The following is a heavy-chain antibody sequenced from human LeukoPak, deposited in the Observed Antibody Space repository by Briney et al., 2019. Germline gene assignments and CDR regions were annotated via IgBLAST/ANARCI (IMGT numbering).Heavy chain of an antibody. CDR3: ARDRTYYGSGSYYNDY. J-gene: IGHJ4*02. Sequence: GGSLRLSCAASGFTFSSYSMNWVRQAPGKGLEWVSSISSSSSYIYYADSVRGRFTIPRDNAKNSLYPQMNSLRAEDTAVYYCARDRTYYGSGSYYNDYWGQGTLVTVSS. V-gene: IGHV3-21*01. CDR1: GFTFSSYS. D-gene: IGHD3-10*01. CDR2: ISSSSSYI.